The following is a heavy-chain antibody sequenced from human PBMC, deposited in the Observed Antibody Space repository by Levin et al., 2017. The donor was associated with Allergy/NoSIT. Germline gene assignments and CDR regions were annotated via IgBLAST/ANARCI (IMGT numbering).Heavy chain of an antibody. J-gene: IGHJ3*02. CDR1: GYTFTDYW. CDR2: IVTNNGGT. D-gene: IGHD3-16*02. Sequence: PLASVKVSCKASGYTFTDYWIHWVRQAPGQGLQWMGWIVTNNGGTNYAQDFRDRVTMTRDTSIGTVYMEMTSLRSDDAAMYYCARGGSHHGSVIWGQGTVVTVSS. V-gene: IGHV1-2*02. CDR3: ARGGSHHGSVI.